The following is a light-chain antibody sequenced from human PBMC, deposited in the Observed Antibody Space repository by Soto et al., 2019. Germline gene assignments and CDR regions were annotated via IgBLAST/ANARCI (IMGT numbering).Light chain of an antibody. CDR1: QGIGTY. CDR3: QQSYCTTWT. Sequence: DIQMTQSPSSLSASVGDRVTITCRASQGIGTYLNWYQQKPGKAPKLLIYAASSLQSGVPSRFSGSGSETDFTLTISSLQPEDFATYSCQQSYCTTWTFGQGTKVEIK. V-gene: IGKV1-39*01. CDR2: AAS. J-gene: IGKJ1*01.